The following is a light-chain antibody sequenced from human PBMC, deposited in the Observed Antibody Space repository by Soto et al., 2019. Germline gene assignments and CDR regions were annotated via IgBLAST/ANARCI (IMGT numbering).Light chain of an antibody. Sequence: IRMTQSPSSLSASIGDRVTFTCRASHRLNTYLAWYQQKPGKAPKLLIYGASTLQSGVPSRFSGSGSETDFTLLISSLQSEDFATYYCQQYFSYPYTFGQGTKLEIK. CDR2: GAS. CDR3: QQYFSYPYT. CDR1: HRLNTY. J-gene: IGKJ2*01. V-gene: IGKV1-8*01.